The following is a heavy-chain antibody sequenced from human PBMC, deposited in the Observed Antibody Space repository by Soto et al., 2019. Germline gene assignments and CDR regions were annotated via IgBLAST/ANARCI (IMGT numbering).Heavy chain of an antibody. Sequence: PSVKVSCKASGYTFTSYAIHWVRQAPGQRLEWMGWINAGNGNTKYSQKFQGRVTITGDTSASTAYMELSSLRSEDTAVYYCARGEDSSSSRYYYGMDVWGQGTTVTVSS. D-gene: IGHD6-6*01. CDR2: INAGNGNT. CDR3: ARGEDSSSSRYYYGMDV. V-gene: IGHV1-3*01. CDR1: GYTFTSYA. J-gene: IGHJ6*02.